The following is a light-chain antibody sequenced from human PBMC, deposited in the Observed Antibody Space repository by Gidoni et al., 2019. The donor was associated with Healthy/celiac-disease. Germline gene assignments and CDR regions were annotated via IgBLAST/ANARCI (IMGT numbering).Light chain of an antibody. CDR3: QQYNSYSLT. CDR1: QSISSW. J-gene: IGKJ1*01. CDR2: KAS. Sequence: DIQMTQSTSTMSASVGERVTITCRASQSISSWLAWYQQKPGKAPKLLIYKASSLESGVPSRFSGSGSGTEFTLTISSLQPDDFSTYYCQQYNSYSLTFGQXTKVEIK. V-gene: IGKV1-5*03.